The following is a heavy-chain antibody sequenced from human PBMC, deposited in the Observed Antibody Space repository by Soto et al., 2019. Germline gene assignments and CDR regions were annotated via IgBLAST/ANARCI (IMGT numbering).Heavy chain of an antibody. Sequence: SETLSLTSPVSGCSIITYSWRWIRQPPGQGLECIGYIYYSGSTNYNPSLKSRVTISVDTSKNQFSLKLSSVAAADTAVYYCARVQTATPYIGAFDIWGQGTMVT. CDR3: ARVQTATPYIGAFDI. CDR2: IYYSGST. J-gene: IGHJ3*02. CDR1: GCSIITYS. V-gene: IGHV4-59*08. D-gene: IGHD2-15*01.